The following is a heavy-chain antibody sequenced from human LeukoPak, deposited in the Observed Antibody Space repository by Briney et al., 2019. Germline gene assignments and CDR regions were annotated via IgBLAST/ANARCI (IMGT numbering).Heavy chain of an antibody. Sequence: QPGGSLRLSCAASGFTFSSYGMHWVRQAPGKGLEWVAFIRYDGSNKYYADSVKGRFTISRDNSKNTLYLQMNSLRAEDTAVYYCAKETSITMVRGVLSPFDYWGQGTLVTVSS. CDR3: AKETSITMVRGVLSPFDY. CDR1: GFTFSSYG. J-gene: IGHJ4*02. V-gene: IGHV3-30*02. CDR2: IRYDGSNK. D-gene: IGHD3-10*01.